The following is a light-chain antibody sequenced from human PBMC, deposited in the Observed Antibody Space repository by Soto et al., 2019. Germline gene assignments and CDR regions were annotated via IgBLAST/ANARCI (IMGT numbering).Light chain of an antibody. CDR3: LISYTDAKV. J-gene: IGLJ1*01. CDR1: TGAVTSGHY. CDR2: DTN. Sequence: QAVVTQEPSVTVSPGGTVTLTCGSSTGAVTSGHYPYWFQQKPGQAPRTLIYDTNNKHSWTPARFSGSLLGGKAALTLSGAQTEDEDEYYCLISYTDAKVFGNGTKVTVL. V-gene: IGLV7-46*01.